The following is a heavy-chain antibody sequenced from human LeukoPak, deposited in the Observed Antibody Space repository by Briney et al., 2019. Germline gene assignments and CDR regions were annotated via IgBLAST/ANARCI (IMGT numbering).Heavy chain of an antibody. V-gene: IGHV1-18*01. CDR1: GYTFTSYG. J-gene: IGHJ5*02. CDR2: ISAYNGNT. Sequence: GASVKVSCKASGYTFTSYGISWVRQAPGQGLEWMGWISAYNGNTNYAQKFQGRVTITADKSTSTAYMELSSLRSEDTAVYYCAGRRNNWFDPWGQGTLVTVSS. CDR3: AGRRNNWFDP.